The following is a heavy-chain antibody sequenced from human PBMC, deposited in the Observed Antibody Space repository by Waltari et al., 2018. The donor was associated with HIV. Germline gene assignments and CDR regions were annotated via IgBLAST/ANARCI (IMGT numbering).Heavy chain of an antibody. D-gene: IGHD2-21*01. CDR1: GFIFGDYD. Sequence: EGELVESGGGLVLPGGSLRLSCAGTGFIFGDYDRSWVRQAPGKGLEWVSSTGGAGDDAYYADSVKGRFTISRDHSKKTLHLQMNSLRAEDTAVYYCAKDHFARNSLWDAFDIWGQGTMVTVSS. CDR2: TGGAGDDA. J-gene: IGHJ3*02. CDR3: AKDHFARNSLWDAFDI. V-gene: IGHV3-23*04.